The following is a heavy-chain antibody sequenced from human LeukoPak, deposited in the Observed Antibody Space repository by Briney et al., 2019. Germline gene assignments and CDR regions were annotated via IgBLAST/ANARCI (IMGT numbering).Heavy chain of an antibody. CDR3: ARDSENRDLFDY. V-gene: IGHV1-46*01. J-gene: IGHJ4*02. CDR2: INPSGGST. Sequence: GASVKVSCKASGYTFTSYYMHWVRQAPGQGLEWMGIINPSGGSTSYAQKFQGRVTMTRDMSTSTVYMELSSLRSEDTAVYYCARDSENRDLFDYWGQGTLVTVSP. D-gene: IGHD1-14*01. CDR1: GYTFTSYY.